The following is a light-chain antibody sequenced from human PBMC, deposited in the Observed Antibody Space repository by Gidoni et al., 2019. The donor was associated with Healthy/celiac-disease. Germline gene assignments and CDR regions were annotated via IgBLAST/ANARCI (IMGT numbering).Light chain of an antibody. CDR2: DAS. V-gene: IGKV1-33*01. CDR1: QDISNY. J-gene: IGKJ1*01. Sequence: DIQMTQSPSSLSASVGDRVTITCQASQDISNYLNWYQQKPGQAPKLLIYDASNLETGVTSRFSGSGSGTDFTFTISSLQHEEIATYYCQQYDNLPLFXXXTKVDIK. CDR3: QQYDNLPL.